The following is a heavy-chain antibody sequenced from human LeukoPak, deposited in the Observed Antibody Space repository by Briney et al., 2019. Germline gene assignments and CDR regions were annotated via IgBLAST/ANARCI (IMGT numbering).Heavy chain of an antibody. CDR1: GFTLSSYA. V-gene: IGHV3-23*01. CDR3: LKEVMGGGNIDH. J-gene: IGHJ4*02. Sequence: PGGSLRLSCAASGFTLSSYAMSWVRQAPGKGLEWVSLISGNAGSTYYADSVKGRFTISRDTSKNTVYLQMNSLRAEDTAVYYCLKEVMGGGNIDHWGQGTLVTVSS. CDR2: ISGNAGST. D-gene: IGHD3-16*01.